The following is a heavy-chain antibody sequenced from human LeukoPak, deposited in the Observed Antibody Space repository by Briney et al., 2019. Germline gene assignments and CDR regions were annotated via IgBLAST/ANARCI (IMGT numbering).Heavy chain of an antibody. V-gene: IGHV1-18*01. CDR3: ARDPPLYDFWSGYLRSCYMDV. CDR1: GYTFTSYG. J-gene: IGHJ6*03. D-gene: IGHD3-3*01. Sequence: GASVKVSCKASGYTFTSYGISWVRQAPGQGLEWMGWISAYNGNTNYAQKLQGRVTMTTDTSTSTAYMELRSLRSDDTAVCYCARDPPLYDFWSGYLRSCYMDVWGKGTTVTVSS. CDR2: ISAYNGNT.